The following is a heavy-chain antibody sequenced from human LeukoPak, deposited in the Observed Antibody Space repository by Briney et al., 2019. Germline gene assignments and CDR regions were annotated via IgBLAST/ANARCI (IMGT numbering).Heavy chain of an antibody. CDR1: GFTFSAYG. CDR2: ISYDGSNK. Sequence: GGSLRLSCAASGFTFSAYGMHWVRQAPGKGLEWVTLISYDGSNKYYVESVKGRFTISRDNSKNTVYLQMNSLRAEDTAVYYCAKQFPTGYDYFDYWGQGTLVTVSS. V-gene: IGHV3-30*18. CDR3: AKQFPTGYDYFDY. D-gene: IGHD3-9*01. J-gene: IGHJ4*02.